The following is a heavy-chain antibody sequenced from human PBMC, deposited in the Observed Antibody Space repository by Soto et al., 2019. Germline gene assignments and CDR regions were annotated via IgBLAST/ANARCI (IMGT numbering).Heavy chain of an antibody. CDR1: GFTFDDYT. D-gene: IGHD6-6*01. J-gene: IGHJ6*02. CDR2: ISWDGGST. Sequence: GGSLRLSCAASGFTFDDYTMHWVRQAPGKGLEWVSLISWDGGSTYYADSVKDRFTISRDNSKNSLYLQMNSLRTEDTALYYCAKGRSSSSAGMDVWGQGTTVTVSS. V-gene: IGHV3-43*01. CDR3: AKGRSSSSAGMDV.